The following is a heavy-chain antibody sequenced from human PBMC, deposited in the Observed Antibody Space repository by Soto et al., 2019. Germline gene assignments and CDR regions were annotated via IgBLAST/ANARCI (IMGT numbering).Heavy chain of an antibody. CDR3: VIEKVGATSIHVFDI. Sequence: SETLSLTCTVSGGSISTSDYYWGWIRQPPGKGLEWIGNIYYSGSASYNPSLKSRVAISIDTSKNQFSLKLSSVTAADTAVYYCVIEKVGATSIHVFDIWGQGTMVNVS. D-gene: IGHD1-26*01. V-gene: IGHV4-39*01. CDR2: IYYSGSA. CDR1: GGSISTSDYY. J-gene: IGHJ3*02.